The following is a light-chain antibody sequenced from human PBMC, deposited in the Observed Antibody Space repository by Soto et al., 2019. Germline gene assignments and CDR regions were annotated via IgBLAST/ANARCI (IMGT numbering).Light chain of an antibody. Sequence: DIQMTQSPSSVSASVGDRVTITCRASQDINSRLAWYQQKPGKAPKLLIYFAFNLESGVPSRFIGSGSGTDFTLTITSLQPEDFATYYCQQADSLPRTFGGGTKVEIK. CDR1: QDINSR. J-gene: IGKJ4*01. V-gene: IGKV1-12*01. CDR3: QQADSLPRT. CDR2: FAF.